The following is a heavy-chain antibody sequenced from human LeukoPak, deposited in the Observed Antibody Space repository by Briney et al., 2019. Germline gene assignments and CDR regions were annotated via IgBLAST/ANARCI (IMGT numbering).Heavy chain of an antibody. J-gene: IGHJ4*02. CDR1: GFTFTTDA. CDR2: ISGSGGDT. D-gene: IGHD6-19*01. V-gene: IGHV3-23*01. Sequence: GGSLRLSCAASGFTFTTDAMTWVRQAPGKGLQWVSAISGSGGDTYYEDSVKGWFTISRDNSKNMMYLQMNSLRAEDTAVYYCARDSSGWSKNYWGQGTLVTVSS. CDR3: ARDSSGWSKNY.